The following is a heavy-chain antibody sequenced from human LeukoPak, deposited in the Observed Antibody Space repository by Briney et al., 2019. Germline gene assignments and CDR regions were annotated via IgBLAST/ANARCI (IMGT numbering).Heavy chain of an antibody. Sequence: GGSLRLSCAASGFTFSTYSMNWVRQAPGKGLEWVSSISSGSRYIYYADSVPGRFTTSRDNAKTSLYLQMNSLRAEDTAVYYCATDLGRGYFDYWGQGTLVTVSS. V-gene: IGHV3-21*01. CDR2: ISSGSRYI. J-gene: IGHJ4*02. CDR3: ATDLGRGYFDY. CDR1: GFTFSTYS.